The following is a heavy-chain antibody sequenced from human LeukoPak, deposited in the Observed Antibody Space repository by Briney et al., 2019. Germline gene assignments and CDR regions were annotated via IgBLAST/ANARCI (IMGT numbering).Heavy chain of an antibody. CDR1: GGSISSYY. CDR2: IYTSGST. CDR3: ARGDWNYYFDY. J-gene: IGHJ4*02. Sequence: SETLSLTCTVSGGSISSYYWSLMRQPAGKGLEWIGRIYTSGSTNYNPSLKSRVTMSVGTSKNQFSLKLSSVTAADTAVYYCARGDWNYYFDYWGQGTLVTVSS. D-gene: IGHD1-7*01. V-gene: IGHV4-4*07.